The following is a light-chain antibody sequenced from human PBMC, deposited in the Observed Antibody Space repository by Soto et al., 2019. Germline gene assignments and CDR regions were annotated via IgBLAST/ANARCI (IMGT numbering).Light chain of an antibody. CDR1: SSDVGGYNY. Sequence: LTQPASVSGSPGQSITISCTGTSSDVGGYNYVSWYQQHPGKAPKLMIYEVSDRPSGVSNRFSGSKSGNTASLTISGLQAEDEADYYCSSYTITSTYVFGTGTKVTVL. V-gene: IGLV2-14*01. CDR3: SSYTITSTYV. CDR2: EVS. J-gene: IGLJ1*01.